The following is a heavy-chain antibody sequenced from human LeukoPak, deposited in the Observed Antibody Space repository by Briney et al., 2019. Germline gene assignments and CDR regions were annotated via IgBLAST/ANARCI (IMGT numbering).Heavy chain of an antibody. Sequence: GGSLRLSCAASGFTFSSYSMNWVRQAPGKGLEWVSYISSSSSTIYYADSVKGRFTISRDNAKNSLYLQMNSLRAEDTAVYYCARDGGLTGNWFDPWGQGTLVTVSS. V-gene: IGHV3-48*04. D-gene: IGHD3-10*01. CDR3: ARDGGLTGNWFDP. CDR2: ISSSSSTI. CDR1: GFTFSSYS. J-gene: IGHJ5*02.